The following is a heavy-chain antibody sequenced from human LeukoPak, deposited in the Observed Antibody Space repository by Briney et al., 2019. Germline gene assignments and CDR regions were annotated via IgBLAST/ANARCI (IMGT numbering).Heavy chain of an antibody. V-gene: IGHV3-53*01. Sequence: GGSLRLSCAASGFTVSSNYMSWVRQAPGKGLESVSVIYGGNSTYYADSVKGRFTISRDNSKNTLYLQMNSLRAEDTAVYYCARYYYGSGSYYWYFDLWGRGTLVTVSS. J-gene: IGHJ2*01. D-gene: IGHD3-10*01. CDR2: IYGGNST. CDR3: ARYYYGSGSYYWYFDL. CDR1: GFTVSSNY.